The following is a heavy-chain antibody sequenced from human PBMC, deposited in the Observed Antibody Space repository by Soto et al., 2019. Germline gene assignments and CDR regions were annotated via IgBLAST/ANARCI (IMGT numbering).Heavy chain of an antibody. V-gene: IGHV4-30-2*01. CDR3: ARASMVRGVDGFDP. CDR2: IYHSGST. CDR1: GGSISSGGYS. Sequence: QLQLQESGSGLVKPSQTLSLTCAVSGGSISSGGYSWSWIRQPPGKGLEWIGYIYHSGSTYYNPALXXXVXISVDRSKTQFSLKLSSVTAADTAVYYCARASMVRGVDGFDPWGQGTLVTVSS. J-gene: IGHJ5*02. D-gene: IGHD3-10*01.